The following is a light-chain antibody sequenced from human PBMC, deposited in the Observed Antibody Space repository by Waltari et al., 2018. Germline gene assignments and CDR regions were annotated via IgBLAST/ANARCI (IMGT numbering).Light chain of an antibody. J-gene: IGLJ3*02. CDR1: TSDLGRYNL. Sequence: HSALTQPAPVSGSPGQSLTISCTGTTSDLGRYNLVSWYQQHPDKAPKLMIYEDSKRPSGVSNRFSGSKSGNTASLTISGLQAEDEADYYCCSYAGSSTLVFGGGTKLTVL. CDR2: EDS. V-gene: IGLV2-23*01. CDR3: CSYAGSSTLV.